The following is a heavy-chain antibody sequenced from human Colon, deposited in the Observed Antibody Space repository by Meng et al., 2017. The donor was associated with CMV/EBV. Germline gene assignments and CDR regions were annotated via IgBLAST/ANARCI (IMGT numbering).Heavy chain of an antibody. CDR1: GFTFSAST. CDR2: IQVDGGDK. D-gene: IGHD3-3*01. CDR3: ADDFWKERGY. V-gene: IGHV3-30*02. Sequence: GGSLKISCAASGFTFSASTMHWVRQAPGKVLEWVAFIQVDGGDKEYADAVRGRFTISRDNSKNTLYLQMSSLRADDTAVYYCADDFWKERGYWGQGTLVTVSS. J-gene: IGHJ4*02.